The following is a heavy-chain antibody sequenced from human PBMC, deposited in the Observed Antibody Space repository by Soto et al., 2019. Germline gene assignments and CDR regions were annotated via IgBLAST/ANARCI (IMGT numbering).Heavy chain of an antibody. D-gene: IGHD6-13*01. V-gene: IGHV4-61*01. CDR1: GGSVSSGSYY. J-gene: IGHJ4*02. CDR2: IYYSGST. Sequence: SLTCTVSGGSVSSGSYYWSWIRQPPGKGLEWIGYIYYSGSTNYNPSLKSRVTISVDTSKNQFSLKVNSMTAADTAVYYCARYRREAVAGYTLDNWGQGILVTVSS. CDR3: ARYRREAVAGYTLDN.